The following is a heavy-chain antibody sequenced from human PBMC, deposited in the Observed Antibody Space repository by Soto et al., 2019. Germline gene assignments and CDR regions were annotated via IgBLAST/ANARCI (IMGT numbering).Heavy chain of an antibody. CDR3: AKLGSDLWYYFDY. CDR1: GLTVSSYA. V-gene: IGHV3-23*01. Sequence: GALRLSCAASGLTVSSYAMSWVRQAPGKGLEWVSAISGIGGSTYYADSVKGRFTISRDNSKNTLYLQMNSLRAEDTAVYYCAKLGSDLWYYFDYWGQGTLVTVSS. D-gene: IGHD3-10*01. J-gene: IGHJ4*02. CDR2: ISGIGGST.